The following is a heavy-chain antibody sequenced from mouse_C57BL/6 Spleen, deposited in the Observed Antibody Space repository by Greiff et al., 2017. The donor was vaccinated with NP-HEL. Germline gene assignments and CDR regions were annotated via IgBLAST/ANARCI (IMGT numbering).Heavy chain of an antibody. Sequence: VKLQQSGAELARPGASVKLSCKASGYTFTSYGISWVKQRTGQGLEWIGEIYPRSGNTYYNEKFKGKATLTADKSSSTAYMELRSLTSEDSAVYFCARGGNWVDWYFDVWGTGTTVTVSS. D-gene: IGHD4-1*01. CDR3: ARGGNWVDWYFDV. CDR1: GYTFTSYG. J-gene: IGHJ1*03. CDR2: IYPRSGNT. V-gene: IGHV1-81*01.